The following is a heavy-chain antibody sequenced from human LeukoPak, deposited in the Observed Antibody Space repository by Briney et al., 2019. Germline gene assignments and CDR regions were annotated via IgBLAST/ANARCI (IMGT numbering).Heavy chain of an antibody. D-gene: IGHD5-12*01. CDR3: ARDGEYSGYGY. CDR2: INAGNGNT. V-gene: IGHV1-3*01. Sequence: GASMKVSCKASGYTFTSYAMHWVRQAPGQRLEWMGWINAGNGNTKYSQKFQGRVTITRDTSANTAYMELSSLRSEDTAVYYCARDGEYSGYGYWGQGTLVTVSS. J-gene: IGHJ4*02. CDR1: GYTFTSYA.